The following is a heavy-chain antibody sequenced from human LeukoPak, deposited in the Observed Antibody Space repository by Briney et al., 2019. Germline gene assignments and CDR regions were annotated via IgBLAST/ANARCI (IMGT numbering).Heavy chain of an antibody. CDR2: IWYDGSNK. CDR1: GFTFSSYG. CDR3: ANNFDY. J-gene: IGHJ4*02. V-gene: IGHV3-33*06. Sequence: QTGGSLRLSCAAPGFTFSSYGMHWVRQAPGKGLEWVAVIWYDGSNKYYADSVKGRFTISRDNSKNTLYLQMNSLRAEDTAVCYCANNFDYWGQGTLVTVSS.